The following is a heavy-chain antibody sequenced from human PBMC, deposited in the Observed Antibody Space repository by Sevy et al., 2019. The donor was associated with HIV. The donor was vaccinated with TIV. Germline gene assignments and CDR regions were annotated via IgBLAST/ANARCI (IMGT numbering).Heavy chain of an antibody. J-gene: IGHJ6*03. V-gene: IGHV3-23*01. D-gene: IGHD3-22*01. Sequence: GGSLRLSCAVSGFSFDSYGMTWVRQAPGKGLEWVSGISGSGTRTYYADSVKGRFIISRDNSKNTLYLQMNSLSSEDKAIYYCAKGGGGHYDPDEIGYYFYYYNMDVWGKGTTVTVSS. CDR2: ISGSGTRT. CDR1: GFSFDSYG. CDR3: AKGGGGHYDPDEIGYYFYYYNMDV.